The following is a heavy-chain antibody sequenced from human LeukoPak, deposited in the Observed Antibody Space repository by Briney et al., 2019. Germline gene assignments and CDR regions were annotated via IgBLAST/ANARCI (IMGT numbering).Heavy chain of an antibody. CDR2: ISSDGRHI. Sequence: PGGSLRLSCAASGFTFSSYWMHWVRQAPGKGLEWVAVISSDGRHIFYADSVKGRFTISRDNSKNTLYLQMNSLRAEDTALYLCARCGGTCSLPSTSAMDVWGQGTTVTVS. CDR3: ARCGGTCSLPSTSAMDV. D-gene: IGHD2-21*01. CDR1: GFTFSSYW. V-gene: IGHV3-30*03. J-gene: IGHJ6*02.